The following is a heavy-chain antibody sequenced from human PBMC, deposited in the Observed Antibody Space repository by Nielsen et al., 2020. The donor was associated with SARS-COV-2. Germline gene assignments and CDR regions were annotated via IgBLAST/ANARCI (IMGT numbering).Heavy chain of an antibody. CDR2: IWPGDSDT. V-gene: IGHV5-51*01. Sequence: GESLKLSCKGSGYSFTIYWIGWVRQMHGKGLDWVGIIWPGDSDTKYSPSFQGHVTISAEQSTSTAYLQWSSLTASDTAMYFCARRGTASHQYFDPWGQGTLVTVSS. CDR3: ARRGTASHQYFDP. D-gene: IGHD2-2*01. CDR1: GYSFTIYW. J-gene: IGHJ5*02.